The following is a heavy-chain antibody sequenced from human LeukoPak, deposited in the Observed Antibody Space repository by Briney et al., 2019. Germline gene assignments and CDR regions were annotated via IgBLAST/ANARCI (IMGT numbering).Heavy chain of an antibody. CDR1: GFTFSSYE. D-gene: IGHD2-2*01. CDR2: IRYDGSNK. J-gene: IGHJ4*02. Sequence: PGGSLRLSCAASGFTFSSYEMNWVRQAPGKGLEWVAFIRYDGSNKYYADSVKGRFTISRDNSKNTLYLQMNSLRAEDTAVYYCAKDRVMHRRSTEDYWGQGTLVTVSS. V-gene: IGHV3-30*02. CDR3: AKDRVMHRRSTEDY.